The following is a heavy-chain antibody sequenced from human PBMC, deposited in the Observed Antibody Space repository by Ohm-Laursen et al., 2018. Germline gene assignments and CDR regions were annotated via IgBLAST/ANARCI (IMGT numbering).Heavy chain of an antibody. CDR1: GFTFSSYA. J-gene: IGHJ4*02. CDR2: INHSGST. V-gene: IGHV4-34*01. Sequence: LRLSCTASGFTFSSYAMSWVRQPPGKGLEWIGEINHSGSTNYNPSLKSRVTISVDTSKNQFSLKLSSVTAADTAVYYCARVLARYYDSSGYGYWGQGTLVTVSS. CDR3: ARVLARYYDSSGYGY. D-gene: IGHD3-22*01.